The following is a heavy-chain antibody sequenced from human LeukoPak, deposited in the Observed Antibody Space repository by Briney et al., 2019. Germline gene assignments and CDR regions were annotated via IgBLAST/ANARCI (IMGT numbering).Heavy chain of an antibody. Sequence: PSETLSLTCTGTGGSISSYNWSWIRQPAGKGLKWIRRIYTSGSTNYNPALKSRVTMSVDTSKNQFSLKLSSVTAADTAVYYCARDQKSKADAFDIWGQGTMVTVSS. V-gene: IGHV4-4*07. CDR2: IYTSGST. CDR3: ARDQKSKADAFDI. CDR1: GGSISSYN. J-gene: IGHJ3*02.